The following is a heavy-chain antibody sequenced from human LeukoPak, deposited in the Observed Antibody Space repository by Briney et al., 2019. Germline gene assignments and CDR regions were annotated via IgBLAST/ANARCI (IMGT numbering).Heavy chain of an antibody. CDR2: ISYSGST. V-gene: IGHV4-59*01. D-gene: IGHD5-24*01. J-gene: IGHJ4*02. Sequence: PSETPSLTCTVSGGSISPYYWSWIRQPPGKGLEWIGYISYSGSTDCNPSLKSRVTISVDTSKNQFSLKLNSVTAADTAVYYCTRDRRDGYNYVDYWGQGTLVTVSS. CDR1: GGSISPYY. CDR3: TRDRRDGYNYVDY.